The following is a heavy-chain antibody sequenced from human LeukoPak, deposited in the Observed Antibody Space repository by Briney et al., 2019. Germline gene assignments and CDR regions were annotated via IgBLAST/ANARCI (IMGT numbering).Heavy chain of an antibody. Sequence: SETLSPTCTVSGGSISSGGYYWSWIRQHPGKGLEWIGYIYYSGSTYYNPSLKSRVTISVDTSKNQFSLKLSSVTAADTAVYYCARDGKQQLVLDYWGQGTLVTVSS. CDR2: IYYSGST. CDR3: ARDGKQQLVLDY. D-gene: IGHD6-13*01. J-gene: IGHJ4*02. V-gene: IGHV4-31*03. CDR1: GGSISSGGYY.